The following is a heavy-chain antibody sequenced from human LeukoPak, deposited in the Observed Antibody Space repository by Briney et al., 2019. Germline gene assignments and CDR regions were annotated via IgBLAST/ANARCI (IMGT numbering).Heavy chain of an antibody. CDR2: VYYSGCT. D-gene: IGHD3-16*01. J-gene: IGHJ5*02. CDR1: GGSISSYY. V-gene: IGHV4-59*01. CDR3: ARHYGP. Sequence: SATLSLTCTVSGGSISSYYWSWIRQPPGKGLEWIGYVYYSGCTNYNPSLKSRVTISVDTSKNQFSLKLSSVTAADTAVYYCARHYGPWGQGTLVTVSS.